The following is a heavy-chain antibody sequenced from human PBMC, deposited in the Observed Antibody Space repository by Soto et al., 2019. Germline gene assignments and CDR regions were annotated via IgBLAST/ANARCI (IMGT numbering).Heavy chain of an antibody. D-gene: IGHD2-21*01. CDR1: GTSISSTYW. V-gene: IGHV4-4*02. CDR2: IHHTGGT. J-gene: IGHJ5*02. CDR3: ATLPPRFVVALAEFPS. Sequence: QVQLRQSGPGLVKPSGTLSLTCFVSGTSISSTYWWTWVRQSPGKGLEWIGEIHHTGGTNYNPALMTRLTISVDTANNQFSLRLTSVTAADSAIYYCATLPPRFVVALAEFPSWGQGSLVTVSS.